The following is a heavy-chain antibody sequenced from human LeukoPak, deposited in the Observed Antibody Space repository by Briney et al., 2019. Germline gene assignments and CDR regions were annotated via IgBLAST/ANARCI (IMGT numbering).Heavy chain of an antibody. Sequence: SETLSLTCAVYGGSSSGYYWSWIRQPPGKGLEWIGEINQSGSTNQNPSLKSRVTISIDTSENQFSLKLSSVTAADTAVYYCARGYGSGSYFVYWGQGTLVTVSS. D-gene: IGHD3-10*01. CDR1: GGSSSGYY. CDR2: INQSGST. V-gene: IGHV4-34*01. CDR3: ARGYGSGSYFVY. J-gene: IGHJ4*02.